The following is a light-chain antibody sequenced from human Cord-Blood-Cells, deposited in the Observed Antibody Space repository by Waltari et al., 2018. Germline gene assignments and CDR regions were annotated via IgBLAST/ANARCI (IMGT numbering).Light chain of an antibody. J-gene: IGLJ2*01. V-gene: IGLV3-25*02. CDR1: ALPTQY. Sequence: SYDLTQPPSVSVSPGQTASITCSGDALPTQYANWYQQKPGQAPVLVIYKDSERPSGIPERFSGSSSGTTVTLTISGVQAEDEADYYCQSADSSGTYVVFGGGTKLTVL. CDR2: KDS. CDR3: QSADSSGTYVV.